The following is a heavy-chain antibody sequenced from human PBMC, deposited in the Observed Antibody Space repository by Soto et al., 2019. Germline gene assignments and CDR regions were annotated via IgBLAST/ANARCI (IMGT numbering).Heavy chain of an antibody. V-gene: IGHV3-23*01. D-gene: IGHD2-15*01. CDR1: GFTFSSYA. CDR2: ISGSGGST. Sequence: EVQLLESGGGLVQPGGSLRLSCAASGFTFSSYAMSWVRQAPGKGLEWVSAISGSGGSTYYADSVKGRFTISRDNSKNTLYLQMNSLRAEETAVYYCAKLTRSPRYCSGGSCPEVYFWGQGTLVTVSS. J-gene: IGHJ4*02. CDR3: AKLTRSPRYCSGGSCPEVYF.